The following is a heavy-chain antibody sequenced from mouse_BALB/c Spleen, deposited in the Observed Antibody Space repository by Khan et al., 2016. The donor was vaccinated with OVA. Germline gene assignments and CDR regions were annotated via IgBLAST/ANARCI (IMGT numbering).Heavy chain of an antibody. CDR3: ARDYWFAY. CDR2: ISSGDTT. J-gene: IGHJ3*01. Sequence: EVELVESGGGLVKPGGSLKLSCAAPGFTFSNYGVSWVRQTPEKRLEWVASISSGDTTYYPDSVKGRFTNSRDNARNILYLQMSSLRSEDTAMYYCARDYWFAYWGQGTLVTVSA. CDR1: GFTFSNYG. V-gene: IGHV5-6-5*01.